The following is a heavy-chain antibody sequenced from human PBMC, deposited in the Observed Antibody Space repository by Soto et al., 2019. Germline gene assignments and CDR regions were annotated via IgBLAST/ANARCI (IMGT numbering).Heavy chain of an antibody. CDR3: ATHALRSYDSSGYYRY. J-gene: IGHJ4*02. CDR1: GGTYSSYA. V-gene: IGHV1-69*13. CDR2: IIPIFGTA. Sequence: GASVKVSCKASGGTYSSYAISWVRQAPGQGLEWMGGIIPIFGTANYAQKFQGRVTITADESTSTAYMELSSLRSEDTAVYYCATHALRSYDSSGYYRYWGQGTLVTVSS. D-gene: IGHD3-22*01.